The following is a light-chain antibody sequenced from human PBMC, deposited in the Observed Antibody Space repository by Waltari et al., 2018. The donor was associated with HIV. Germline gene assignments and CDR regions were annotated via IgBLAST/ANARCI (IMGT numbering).Light chain of an antibody. CDR3: QQTYTTPRT. CDR2: AAS. V-gene: IGKV1-39*01. Sequence: DIQMTQSPSSLSAYVGDRVTITCRASQNMGNFLNWYQQKPGKAPKLLIYAASTLVSGVPSRFSGSGSGTDFTFTISSVQPEDFATYSCQQTYTTPRTFGQGTKVEF. CDR1: QNMGNF. J-gene: IGKJ1*01.